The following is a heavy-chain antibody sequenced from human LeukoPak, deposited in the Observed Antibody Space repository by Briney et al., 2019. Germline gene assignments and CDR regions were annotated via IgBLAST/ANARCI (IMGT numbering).Heavy chain of an antibody. D-gene: IGHD6-6*01. V-gene: IGHV3-7*04. J-gene: IGHJ4*02. Sequence: SCKASGGTFSSYAISWVRQAPGEGLEWVANIKQDGTEKYYMDSVKGRFSISRDNAKNSLYLQMNALRAEDTAVYYCARDVRPDYWGQGTLVTVST. CDR3: ARDVRPDY. CDR2: IKQDGTEK. CDR1: GGTFSSYA.